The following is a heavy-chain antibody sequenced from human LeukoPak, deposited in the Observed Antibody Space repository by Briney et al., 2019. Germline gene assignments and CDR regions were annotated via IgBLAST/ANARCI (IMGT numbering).Heavy chain of an antibody. CDR2: MDKETNLYAT. CDR1: GFTFSDSA. Sequence: PGGSLRLSCVASGFTFSDSAIHWVRQSSGKGLEWIGHMDKETNLYATALAASGKGRFTVSRDDSKNTAYLHMNSLKPEDTALYYCTRDSGTYNWFDPWGQGTLVTVSS. CDR3: TRDSGTYNWFDP. D-gene: IGHD1-26*01. V-gene: IGHV3-73*01. J-gene: IGHJ5*02.